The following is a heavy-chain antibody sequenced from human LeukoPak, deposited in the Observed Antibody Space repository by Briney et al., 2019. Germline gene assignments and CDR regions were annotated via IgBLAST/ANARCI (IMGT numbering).Heavy chain of an antibody. CDR3: AKATGYLL. D-gene: IGHD1-14*01. J-gene: IGHJ4*02. Sequence: GGSLRLSCAASGFTFSSYEMSWVRQAPGKGLEWVSTISNSDYSTYYADSVKGRFTISRANSENTLYLQMNNLRAEDTAVYYCAKATGYLLWGQGTLVTVSS. V-gene: IGHV3-23*01. CDR1: GFTFSSYE. CDR2: ISNSDYST.